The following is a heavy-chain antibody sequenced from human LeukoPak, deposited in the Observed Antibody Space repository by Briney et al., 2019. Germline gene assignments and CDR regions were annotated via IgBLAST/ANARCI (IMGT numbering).Heavy chain of an antibody. D-gene: IGHD3-22*01. CDR2: FDPEDGET. CDR3: ATQIYYYDSSGYYHYGYYFDY. Sequence: GASVKVSCKVSGYTLTELSMHWVRQAPGKGLEWMGGFDPEDGETIYAQKFQGRVTMTEDTSTDTAYMELSSLRSEDTAVYYCATQIYYYDSSGYYHYGYYFDYWGQGTLVTVSS. V-gene: IGHV1-24*01. CDR1: GYTLTELS. J-gene: IGHJ4*02.